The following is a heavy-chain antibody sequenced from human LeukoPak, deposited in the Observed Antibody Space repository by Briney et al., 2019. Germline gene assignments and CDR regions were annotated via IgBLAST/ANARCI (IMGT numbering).Heavy chain of an antibody. J-gene: IGHJ6*03. V-gene: IGHV3-30*02. CDR1: GFTFSSYG. Sequence: GGSLRLSCAASGFTFSSYGMYWVRQAPGKGLEWVAFIRYDGSNKYYADSVKGRFTISRDNSKNTLYLQMKSLRAEDTAVYYCAKGGGYEAQYYYYLDVWGKGTTVTISS. CDR2: IRYDGSNK. D-gene: IGHD5-12*01. CDR3: AKGGGYEAQYYYYLDV.